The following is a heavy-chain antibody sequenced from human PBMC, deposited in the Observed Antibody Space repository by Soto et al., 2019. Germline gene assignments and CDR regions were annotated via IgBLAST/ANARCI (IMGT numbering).Heavy chain of an antibody. CDR2: ISYDGSNK. CDR1: GLTFSSYG. J-gene: IGHJ4*02. D-gene: IGHD3-10*01. CDR3: AKDWGVRGASSTDFDY. Sequence: PGGSLRLSCAASGLTFSSYGMHWVRQAPGKGLEWVAVISYDGSNKYYADSVKGRFTISRDNSKNTLYLQMNSLRAEDTAVYYCAKDWGVRGASSTDFDYWGQGTLVTVSS. V-gene: IGHV3-30*18.